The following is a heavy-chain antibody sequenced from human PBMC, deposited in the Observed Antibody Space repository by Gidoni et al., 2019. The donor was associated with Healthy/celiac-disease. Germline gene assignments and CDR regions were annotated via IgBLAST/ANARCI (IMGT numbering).Heavy chain of an antibody. CDR1: GGSISSYY. J-gene: IGHJ5*02. Sequence: QVQLQESGPGLVKPSETLSLTCTVSGGSISSYYWSWIRQPPGKGLEWIGYIYYSGSTNYNPSLKSRVTISVDTSKNQFSLKLSSVTAADTAVYYCARQLDSSSSGAWFDPWGQGTLVTVSS. CDR3: ARQLDSSSSGAWFDP. D-gene: IGHD6-6*01. V-gene: IGHV4-59*08. CDR2: IYYSGST.